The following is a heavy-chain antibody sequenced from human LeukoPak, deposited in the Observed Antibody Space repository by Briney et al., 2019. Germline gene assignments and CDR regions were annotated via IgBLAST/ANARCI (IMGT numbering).Heavy chain of an antibody. CDR2: INQSGST. J-gene: IGHJ2*01. CDR3: ARGSRYSSSWYHWYFDL. CDR1: GGSISGSSYY. V-gene: IGHV4-39*07. Sequence: SETLSLTCTVSGGSISGSSYYWGWIRQPPGKGLEWIGEINQSGSTNYNPSLKSRVTISVDTSKNQFSLKLSSVTAADTAVYYCARGSRYSSSWYHWYFDLWGRGTLVTVSS. D-gene: IGHD6-13*01.